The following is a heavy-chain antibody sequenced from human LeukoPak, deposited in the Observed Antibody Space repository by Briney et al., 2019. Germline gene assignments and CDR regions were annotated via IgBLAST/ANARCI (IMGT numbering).Heavy chain of an antibody. CDR2: LSPVLA. D-gene: IGHD6-6*01. Sequence: SVKVSCKVAGGTINNFAISWVRQAPGRGLEWMGGLSPVLATYAQKFQGRVTITADESTDTVYMELGSLTSEDTATYFCARDREISARPGGWFDPWGQGTLVTVSS. CDR1: GGTINNFA. CDR3: ARDREISARPGGWFDP. J-gene: IGHJ5*02. V-gene: IGHV1-69*13.